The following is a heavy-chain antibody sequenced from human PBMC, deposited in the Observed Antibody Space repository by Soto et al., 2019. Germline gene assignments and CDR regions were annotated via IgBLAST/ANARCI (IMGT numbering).Heavy chain of an antibody. V-gene: IGHV1-18*01. CDR1: GYTFTSYA. CDR2: INAYTGHT. J-gene: IGHJ4*01. CDR3: ARVHYHSSGYYSEIFDY. Sequence: ASVKVSCKASGYTFTSYAYTWVRQAPGQGLEWMGWINAYTGHTKYAQVVQGRVSMTTDTSTSTAYMDLRSLRSDDTAVYYCARVHYHSSGYYSEIFDYWG. D-gene: IGHD3-22*01.